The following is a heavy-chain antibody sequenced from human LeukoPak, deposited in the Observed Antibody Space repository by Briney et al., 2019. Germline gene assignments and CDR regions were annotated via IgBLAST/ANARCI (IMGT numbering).Heavy chain of an antibody. CDR1: GYSISSGYY. CDR2: IYHSGST. V-gene: IGHV4-38-2*02. CDR3: ATGPRPEYFHH. Sequence: SETLSLTCTVSGYSISSGYYWGWIRQPPGKGLEWIGSIYHSGSTYYNPSLKSRVTISVDTSKNQFSLKLSSVTAADTAVYYCATGPRPEYFHHWGQGTLVTVSS. J-gene: IGHJ1*01.